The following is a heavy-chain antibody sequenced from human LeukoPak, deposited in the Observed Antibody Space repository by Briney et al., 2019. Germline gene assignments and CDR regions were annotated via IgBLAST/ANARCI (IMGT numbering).Heavy chain of an antibody. Sequence: SETLSLTCTVSSGSISTSNYYWGWVRQPPGKALEWIGNIFYSGSTYYNPSLKSRVTISVDTSKNQFSLKLSSVTAADTAVYYCAREFDPWGQGTLVTVSS. CDR1: SGSISTSNYY. J-gene: IGHJ5*02. CDR3: AREFDP. V-gene: IGHV4-39*02. CDR2: IFYSGST.